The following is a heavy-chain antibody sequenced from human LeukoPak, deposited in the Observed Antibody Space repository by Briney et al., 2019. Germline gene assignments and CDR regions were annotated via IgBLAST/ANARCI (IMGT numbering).Heavy chain of an antibody. CDR2: LSTSGAAT. J-gene: IGHJ4*02. V-gene: IGHV3-23*01. Sequence: PGGALRLSCADSGFTFSHYAMTWVRQPPGKGLEWVSPLSTSGAATYYADSVKGRFTISRDNSQNTLYLQMNSLRAEDTAVYYCAKGAYYDILTGYYGTRGYFDYWGQGTLVTVSS. D-gene: IGHD3-9*01. CDR3: AKGAYYDILTGYYGTRGYFDY. CDR1: GFTFSHYA.